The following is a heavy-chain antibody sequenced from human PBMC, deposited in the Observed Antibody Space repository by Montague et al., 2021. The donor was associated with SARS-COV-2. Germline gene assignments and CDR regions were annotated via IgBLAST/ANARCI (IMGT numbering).Heavy chain of an antibody. V-gene: IGHV4-59*12. J-gene: IGHJ6*02. CDR1: GGSISPYY. D-gene: IGHD3-3*01. CDR3: ARWGEYYDSPYYYYAMDV. CDR2: TSYSGST. Sequence: SETLSLTCTVSGGSISPYYWSWIRQSPGKGLECIGYTSYSGSTDYNPSLKSRVTISIDTSKNHFSLQLSSLTAAATAVYYCARWGEYYDSPYYYYAMDVWGQGTTVTVSS.